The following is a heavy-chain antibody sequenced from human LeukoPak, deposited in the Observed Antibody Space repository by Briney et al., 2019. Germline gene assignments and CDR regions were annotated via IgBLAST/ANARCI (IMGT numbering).Heavy chain of an antibody. D-gene: IGHD7-27*01. Sequence: PETLSRTGAVYGVSFSGYYWSWIRQPPGKGLEWIGEIIHSGSTNYNPSLNSRVTISVNTSKNQFSLKLSSVTAADTAVYYCARDWGSWGQGTLVTVSS. J-gene: IGHJ5*02. V-gene: IGHV4-34*12. CDR1: GVSFSGYY. CDR2: IIHSGST. CDR3: ARDWGS.